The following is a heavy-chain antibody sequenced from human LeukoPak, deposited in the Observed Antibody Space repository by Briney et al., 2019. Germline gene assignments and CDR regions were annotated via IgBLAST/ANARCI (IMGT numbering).Heavy chain of an antibody. Sequence: GGSLRLSCVASGFTFTRSAMHWVSQAPGKGLEGVAFIQYDGDNKYYADSVKGRFTISRDDSQNTLYLQMNSLTVEDTAVYYCAKRWDSTWSYFDLWGQGTLVTVSS. CDR2: IQYDGDNK. J-gene: IGHJ4*02. V-gene: IGHV3-30*02. CDR1: GFTFTRSA. CDR3: AKRWDSTWSYFDL. D-gene: IGHD1-26*01.